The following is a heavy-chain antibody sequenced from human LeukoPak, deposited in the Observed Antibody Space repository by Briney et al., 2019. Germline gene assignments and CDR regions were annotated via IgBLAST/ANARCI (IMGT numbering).Heavy chain of an antibody. D-gene: IGHD5-12*01. J-gene: IGHJ4*02. CDR1: GYXFTSYR. Sequence: GASVKVSCNASGYXFTSYRIHWVRQAPGQGLEWMGIINPSGDSTSYAQKFQGRVTVTRDTSTSTVYMELSSLRSEDTAVYYCAREGQFSGYDTVDYWGQGTLVTVSS. CDR2: INPSGDST. CDR3: AREGQFSGYDTVDY. V-gene: IGHV1-46*01.